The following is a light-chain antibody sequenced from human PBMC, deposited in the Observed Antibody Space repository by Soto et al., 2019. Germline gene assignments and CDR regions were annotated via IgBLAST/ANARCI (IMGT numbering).Light chain of an antibody. CDR2: SNN. V-gene: IGLV1-44*01. J-gene: IGLJ2*01. Sequence: QSVLTQPPSASGTPGQRVTISCSGSSSNIGSNTVNWYQQLTGTAPKLLIYSNNQRPSGVPDRFSGSKSGTSASLAISGLQYEDEADYYCAAWDDSLNGVVFGGGTTVTVL. CDR3: AAWDDSLNGVV. CDR1: SSNIGSNT.